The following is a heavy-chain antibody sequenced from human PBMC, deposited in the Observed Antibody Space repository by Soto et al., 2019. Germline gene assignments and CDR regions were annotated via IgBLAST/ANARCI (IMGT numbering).Heavy chain of an antibody. CDR1: GFPLSTYG. J-gene: IGHJ6*02. V-gene: IGHV3-23*01. CDR2: ITGTGGNT. Sequence: EVQLLESGGGLVQPGGSLRLYCAASGFPLSTYGMTSVRQAPGKGLEWVSAITGTGGNTYYVDSVKGRFTSSRDNSKNMLYLQVNSLRVEDTAVYYCARIRGYWYGLDVWGQGTTVTVSS. CDR3: ARIRGYWYGLDV.